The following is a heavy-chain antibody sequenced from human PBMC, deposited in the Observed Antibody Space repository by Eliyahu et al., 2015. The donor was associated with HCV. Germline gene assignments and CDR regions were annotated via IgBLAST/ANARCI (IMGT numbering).Heavy chain of an antibody. J-gene: IGHJ4*02. CDR1: GAPLNDYY. V-gene: IGHV4-34*01. CDR2: ITHKGDT. Sequence: VRLHQLGAGLLKPSETLSLTCTVYGAPLNDYYWTWIRQPPGQGLQWIGDITHKGDTSYNPSLRSRVTMSIDSSESQXSLTLTSVTAADTGFYWCASWSPGSFEYWGQGSLVTVSS. CDR3: ASWSPGSFEY. D-gene: IGHD6-6*01.